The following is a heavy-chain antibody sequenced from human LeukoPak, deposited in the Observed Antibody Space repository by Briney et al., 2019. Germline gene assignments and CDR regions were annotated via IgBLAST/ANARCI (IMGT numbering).Heavy chain of an antibody. D-gene: IGHD3/OR15-3a*01. Sequence: AGSLRLSCAASGFTLSSYSMNWVRQAPGKGLEWVSSISSTSSYKYYTDSVKGRFTISRDNAKNSLYLQMKSLRADDTAVYYCARDPWTSDYWGQGTLVTVSS. CDR2: ISSTSSYK. CDR1: GFTLSSYS. J-gene: IGHJ4*02. V-gene: IGHV3-21*01. CDR3: ARDPWTSDY.